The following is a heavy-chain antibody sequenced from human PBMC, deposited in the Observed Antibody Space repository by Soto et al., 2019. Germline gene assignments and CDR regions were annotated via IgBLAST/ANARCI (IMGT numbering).Heavy chain of an antibody. Sequence: SETLSLTCTVSGGSISSYYWSRIRQPPGKGLEWIGYIYYSGSTNYNPSLKSRVTISVDTSKNQFSLKLSSVTAADTAVYYCARDRDGYNPFDYWGQGTLVTVSS. J-gene: IGHJ4*02. D-gene: IGHD5-12*01. CDR1: GGSISSYY. V-gene: IGHV4-59*01. CDR2: IYYSGST. CDR3: ARDRDGYNPFDY.